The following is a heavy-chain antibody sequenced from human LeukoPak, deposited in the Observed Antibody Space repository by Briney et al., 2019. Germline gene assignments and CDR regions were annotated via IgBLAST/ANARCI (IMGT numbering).Heavy chain of an antibody. CDR1: GGSFSGYY. D-gene: IGHD3-3*01. CDR2: IDHSGST. CDR3: ARGGPSGYQPHFDY. Sequence: SETLSLTCAVYGGSFSGYYWSWIRQPPGKGLEWIGEIDHSGSTNYNPSLKSRVTISVDTSKNQFSLKLSSVTAADTAVYYCARGGPSGYQPHFDYWGQGTLVTVSS. J-gene: IGHJ4*02. V-gene: IGHV4-34*01.